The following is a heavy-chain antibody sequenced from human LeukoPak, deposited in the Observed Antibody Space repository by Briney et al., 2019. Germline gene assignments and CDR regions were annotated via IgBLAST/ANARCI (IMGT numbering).Heavy chain of an antibody. J-gene: IGHJ4*02. CDR1: GFTFSSYA. Sequence: GGSLRLSCAASGFTFSSYAMHWVRQAPGKGLEWVAVISYDGSNKYYADSVKGRFTISRDNSKNTLYLQMSSLRAEDTAVYYCARAGGTAMVSWFDYWGQGTLVTVSS. CDR2: ISYDGSNK. CDR3: ARAGGTAMVSWFDY. V-gene: IGHV3-30-3*01. D-gene: IGHD5-18*01.